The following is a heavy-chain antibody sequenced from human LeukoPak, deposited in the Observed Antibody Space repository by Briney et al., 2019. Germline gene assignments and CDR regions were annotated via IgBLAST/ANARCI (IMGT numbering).Heavy chain of an antibody. CDR1: GYTFTSYD. J-gene: IGHJ6*02. V-gene: IGHV1-8*01. CDR3: ASRATKALTGYYKGMDV. CDR2: MNPNSANT. D-gene: IGHD3-9*01. Sequence: ASVKVSCKASGYTFTSYDINWVRQATGQGLEWMGWMNPNSANTGYAQKFQGRVTMTRNISISTAYMELTSLRSEDTAVYYCASRATKALTGYYKGMDVWGQGTTVTASS.